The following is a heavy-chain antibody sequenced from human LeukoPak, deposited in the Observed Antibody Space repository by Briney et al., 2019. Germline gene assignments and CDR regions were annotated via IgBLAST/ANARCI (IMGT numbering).Heavy chain of an antibody. D-gene: IGHD2-2*01. V-gene: IGHV4-39*01. CDR2: IYYSGST. Sequence: PSETLSLTCTLSGGFISSSSYYWGWIRQPPGKGLEWIGSIYYSGSTYYNPSLKSRVTISVDTSKNQFSLKLSSVTAADTAVYYCARHPRYCSSTSCQGYWFDPWGQGTLVTVSS. CDR3: ARHPRYCSSTSCQGYWFDP. J-gene: IGHJ5*02. CDR1: GGFISSSSYY.